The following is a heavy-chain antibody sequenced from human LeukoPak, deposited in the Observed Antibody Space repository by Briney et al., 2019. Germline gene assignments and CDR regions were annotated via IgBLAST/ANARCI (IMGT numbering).Heavy chain of an antibody. J-gene: IGHJ4*02. CDR1: GFTFSSYA. CDR2: ISYDGSNK. D-gene: IGHD3-9*01. CDR3: AKSGRHYDILIGYYFDY. Sequence: AGGSLRLSCAASGFTFSSYAMHWVRQAPGKGLEWVAVISYDGSNKYYADSVKGRFTISRDNSKNTLYLQMNSLRAEDTAVYYCAKSGRHYDILIGYYFDYWGQGTLVTVSS. V-gene: IGHV3-30*18.